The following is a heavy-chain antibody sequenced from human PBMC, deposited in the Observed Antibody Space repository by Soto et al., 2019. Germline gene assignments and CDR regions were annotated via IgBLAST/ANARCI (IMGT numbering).Heavy chain of an antibody. CDR3: ARDAALPGQADRFDY. J-gene: IGHJ4*02. CDR2: VYHNGLT. CDR1: VDSIGSNVW. V-gene: IGHV4-4*02. Sequence: SETLSLTCDVSVDSIGSNVWWSWVRQPPGKGLEWIGEVYHNGLTDYNPSLRGRATMSADMSKNQFSLRVTSVTDADTAIYYCARDAALPGQADRFDYWGQGALVTVSS. D-gene: IGHD2-15*01.